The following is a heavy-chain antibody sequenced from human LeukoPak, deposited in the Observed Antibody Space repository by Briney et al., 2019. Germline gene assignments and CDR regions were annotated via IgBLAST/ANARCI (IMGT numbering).Heavy chain of an antibody. D-gene: IGHD2-21*02. CDR1: GGSISNGGYY. CDR3: AREAYCGGDCYYFDY. V-gene: IGHV4-31*03. Sequence: PSQTLSLTCTVSGGSISNGGYYWSWIRQHPGKGLEWIGYIYYSGSTYYNPSLKSRVTISVDTSKNQFSLKLSSVTAADTAVYYCAREAYCGGDCYYFDYWGQGTLVTVSS. CDR2: IYYSGST. J-gene: IGHJ4*02.